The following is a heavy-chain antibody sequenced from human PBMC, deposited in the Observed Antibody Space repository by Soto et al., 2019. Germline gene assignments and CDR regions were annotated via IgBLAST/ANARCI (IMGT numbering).Heavy chain of an antibody. J-gene: IGHJ6*02. CDR2: ISSSSSTI. Sequence: GGSLRLSCAASGFTFSSYSMNWVRQAPGKGLEWVSYISSSSSTIYYADSVKGRFTISRDNAKNSLYLQMNSLRAEDTAVYYCARDFVVPAAMYYYYYGMDVWGQGTTVTVSS. CDR3: ARDFVVPAAMYYYYYGMDV. CDR1: GFTFSSYS. D-gene: IGHD2-2*01. V-gene: IGHV3-48*01.